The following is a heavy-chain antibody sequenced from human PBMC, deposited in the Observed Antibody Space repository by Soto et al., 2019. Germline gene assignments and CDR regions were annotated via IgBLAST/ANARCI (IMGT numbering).Heavy chain of an antibody. CDR3: ARDFTKSSSWPYYFDY. CDR1: GYTFTTYG. D-gene: IGHD6-13*01. Sequence: QVQLVQSGAEVKKPGASVKVSCKASGYTFTTYGIIWVRQAPGQGLEWMGWISAYSGSTKFAQKLQGRVTMTTDTSTTTAYMELRSLTSDDTAVYYCARDFTKSSSWPYYFDYWGQGTLVTVSS. CDR2: ISAYSGST. V-gene: IGHV1-18*01. J-gene: IGHJ4*02.